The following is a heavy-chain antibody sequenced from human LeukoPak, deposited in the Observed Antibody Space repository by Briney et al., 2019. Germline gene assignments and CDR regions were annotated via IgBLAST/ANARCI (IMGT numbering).Heavy chain of an antibody. CDR2: IIPIFGTA. Sequence: GSSVKVSCKASGGTFSSYAISWVRQAPGQGLEWMGGIIPIFGTANYAQKFQGRVTITADESTSTAYMELSSLRSEDTAVYYCAREYYYGSGSYYTYYYYGMDVWGQGTTVTVSS. D-gene: IGHD3-10*01. CDR1: GGTFSSYA. V-gene: IGHV1-69*01. CDR3: AREYYYGSGSYYTYYYYGMDV. J-gene: IGHJ6*02.